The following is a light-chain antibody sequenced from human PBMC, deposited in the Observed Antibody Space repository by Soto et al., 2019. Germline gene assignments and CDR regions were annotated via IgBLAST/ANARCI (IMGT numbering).Light chain of an antibody. Sequence: DVQMTQSPSSVSASVGDKVTITCRASQGIGSWLAWYQQKPGKASKLLIYAASSLLSGVPSRFSGSGSGTDFTLTISSLQPEDFATYYCQQANTLPTFGQGTRLEIK. CDR2: AAS. V-gene: IGKV1-12*01. CDR3: QQANTLPT. J-gene: IGKJ5*01. CDR1: QGIGSW.